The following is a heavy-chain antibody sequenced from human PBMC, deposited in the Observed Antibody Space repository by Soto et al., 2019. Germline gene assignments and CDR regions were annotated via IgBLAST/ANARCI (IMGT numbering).Heavy chain of an antibody. V-gene: IGHV4-4*02. Sequence: VQLLESGGGLVQPGGSLRLSCAASGFTFSSYAMSWVRQAPGKGLEWIGEIYHSGSTNYNPSLKSRVTISVDKSKNQFSLKLSSVTAADTAVYYCARGMGGWYKFDPWGQGTLVTVSS. CDR2: IYHSGST. D-gene: IGHD6-19*01. CDR3: ARGMGGWYKFDP. J-gene: IGHJ5*02. CDR1: GFTFSSYAM.